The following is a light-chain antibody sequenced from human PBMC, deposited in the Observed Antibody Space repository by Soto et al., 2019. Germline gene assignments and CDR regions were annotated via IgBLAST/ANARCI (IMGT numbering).Light chain of an antibody. CDR3: QRTVNAPFT. Sequence: DIQINQSPSSVSALIGDSVTITSRASEPIDRYLSWYQQRPWQAPRVLIIAASDLQSGVPSRFSGSGSGTDFARTISSLQPEDFATYYCQRTVNAPFTFGGGTKVEL. CDR1: EPIDRY. CDR2: AAS. J-gene: IGKJ4*02. V-gene: IGKV1-39*01.